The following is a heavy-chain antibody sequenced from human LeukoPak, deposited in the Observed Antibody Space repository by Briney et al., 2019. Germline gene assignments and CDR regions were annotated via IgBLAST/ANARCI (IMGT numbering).Heavy chain of an antibody. CDR3: AREWGRDLAAADY. CDR1: GGSISSGSYY. Sequence: SETLSLTCTVSGGSISSGSYYWSWIRQPAGKGLEWIGRIYTSGSTNYNPSLKSRVTISVDTSKNQFSLKLSSVTAADTAVYYCAREWGRDLAAADYWGQGTLVTVSS. CDR2: IYTSGST. V-gene: IGHV4-61*02. D-gene: IGHD6-13*01. J-gene: IGHJ4*02.